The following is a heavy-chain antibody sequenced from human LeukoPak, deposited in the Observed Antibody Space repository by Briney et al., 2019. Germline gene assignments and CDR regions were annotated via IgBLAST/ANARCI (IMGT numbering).Heavy chain of an antibody. CDR3: ARDMGWQQFDQ. D-gene: IGHD5-24*01. J-gene: IGHJ4*02. Sequence: GGSLRLSCAASGFTFSSYWMTWVRQAPGKGLERVANIKKDGSDKYYVESVKGRFTISRDNAKNSLYLQMNSLTVEDTAVYYCARDMGWQQFDQWGQGTLVTVSS. CDR2: IKKDGSDK. CDR1: GFTFSSYW. V-gene: IGHV3-7*01.